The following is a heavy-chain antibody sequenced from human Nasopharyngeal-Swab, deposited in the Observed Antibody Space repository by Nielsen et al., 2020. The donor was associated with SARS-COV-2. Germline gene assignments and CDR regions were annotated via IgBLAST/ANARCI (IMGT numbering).Heavy chain of an antibody. V-gene: IGHV3-9*01. J-gene: IGHJ4*02. D-gene: IGHD3-22*01. Sequence: SLKISCAASRFTFDDYAMHWVRQAPGKGLEWVSGISWNSGSIGYADSVKGRFTISRDNAKNSLYLQMNSLRAEDTALYYCAKLHDSSGYYFDYWGQGTLVTVSS. CDR1: RFTFDDYA. CDR2: ISWNSGSI. CDR3: AKLHDSSGYYFDY.